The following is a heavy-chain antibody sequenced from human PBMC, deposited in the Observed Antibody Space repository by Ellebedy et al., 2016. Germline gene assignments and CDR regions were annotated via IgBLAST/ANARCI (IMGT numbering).Heavy chain of an antibody. CDR3: AKDLERGLEWSQSAFDY. CDR1: GFTFDDYA. V-gene: IGHV3-9*01. J-gene: IGHJ4*02. D-gene: IGHD3-3*01. Sequence: GESLKISXAASGFTFDDYAMHWVRQVPGTGLEWVSGITWNSDRMAYADSVKGRFTISRDNAKKSLYLQMNSLRPADTALYYCAKDLERGLEWSQSAFDYWGQGTLVTVSS. CDR2: ITWNSDRM.